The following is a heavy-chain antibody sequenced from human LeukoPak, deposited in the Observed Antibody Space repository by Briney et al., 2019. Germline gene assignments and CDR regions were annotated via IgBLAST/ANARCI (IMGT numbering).Heavy chain of an antibody. CDR3: ARDRPSPDS. V-gene: IGHV3-21*06. CDR2: ISGSSSHI. Sequence: GGSLRLSCAASGFTFSSYSMNWVRQAPGKGLEWVSSISGSSSHIHYAASEKGRFTISRDNAKNSLYLQVNSLRAEDTAFYYCARDRPSPDSWGQGTLVTVSS. CDR1: GFTFSSYS. J-gene: IGHJ4*02.